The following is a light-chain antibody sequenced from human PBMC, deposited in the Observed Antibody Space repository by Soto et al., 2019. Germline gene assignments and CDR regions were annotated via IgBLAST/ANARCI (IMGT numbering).Light chain of an antibody. CDR2: TGY. CDR1: QGISNW. V-gene: IGKV1-12*01. J-gene: IGKJ4*01. CDR3: QQANSFPLT. Sequence: DIQMTQSPSSVSASVGDRVSITCRASQGISNWLAWYQQKPGRAPKLLIYTGYSLQSGVTSRFSGTGSGTDFTLTISSLQPEDVATYYCQQANSFPLTFGGGTKVEIK.